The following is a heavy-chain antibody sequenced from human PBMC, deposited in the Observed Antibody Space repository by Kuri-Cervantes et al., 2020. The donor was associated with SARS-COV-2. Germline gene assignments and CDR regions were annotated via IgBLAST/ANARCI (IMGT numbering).Heavy chain of an antibody. V-gene: IGHV4-34*01. CDR2: IYHSGST. CDR1: GGSFSGYY. CDR3: ARSGIISSSSWRTFDY. J-gene: IGHJ4*02. Sequence: SETLSLTCAVYGGSFSGYYWSWIRQPPGKGLEWIGSIYHSGSTYYNPSLKSRVTISIDTSKSQFSLKLSSVTAADTAVYYCARSGIISSSSWRTFDYWGQGTLVTVSS. D-gene: IGHD6-13*01.